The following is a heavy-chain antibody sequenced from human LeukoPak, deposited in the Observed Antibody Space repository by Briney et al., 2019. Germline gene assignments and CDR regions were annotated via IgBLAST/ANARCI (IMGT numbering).Heavy chain of an antibody. J-gene: IGHJ6*03. CDR2: INHSGST. V-gene: IGHV4-34*01. CDR3: ARAPPVEYCSSTSCYRGYYYYYYMDV. D-gene: IGHD2-2*01. CDR1: GGSFSGYY. Sequence: SETLSLTCAVYGGSFSGYYWSWIRQPPGKGLEWIGEINHSGSTNYNPSLKSRVTISVDTSKNQFSLKLSSVTAADTAVYYCARAPPVEYCSSTSCYRGYYYYYYMDVWGKGTTVTVSS.